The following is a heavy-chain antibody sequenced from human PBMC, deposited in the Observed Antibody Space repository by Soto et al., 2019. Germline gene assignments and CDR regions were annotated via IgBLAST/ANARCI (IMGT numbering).Heavy chain of an antibody. CDR3: ATLGAS. CDR1: GFTFSSYG. D-gene: IGHD3-3*02. Sequence: PGGSLRLSCAASGFTFSSYGMHWVRQAPGKGLEWVAVIWYDGSNKYYADSVKGRFTISRDNSKNTLYLQMNSLRDEFSAVYYCATLGASWAQRTPLTVSS. J-gene: IGHJ5*02. V-gene: IGHV3-33*01. CDR2: IWYDGSNK.